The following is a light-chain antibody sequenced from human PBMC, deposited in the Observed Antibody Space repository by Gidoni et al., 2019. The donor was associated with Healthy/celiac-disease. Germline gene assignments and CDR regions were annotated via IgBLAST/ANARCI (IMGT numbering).Light chain of an antibody. J-gene: IGKJ1*01. CDR3: QQWRT. Sequence: EIVLTQSPGTLSLSPGERATLSCRASQRVRSSYLAWYQQKPGQAPRLLIYGASSRATGIPDRFSGSGSGTDFTLTISRLDPEDFAVYYCQQWRTFGQGTKVEIK. V-gene: IGKV3-20*01. CDR1: QRVRSSY. CDR2: GAS.